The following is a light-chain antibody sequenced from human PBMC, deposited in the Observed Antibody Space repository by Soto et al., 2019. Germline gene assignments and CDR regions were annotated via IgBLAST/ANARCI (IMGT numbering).Light chain of an antibody. J-gene: IGLJ1*01. CDR2: EVS. Sequence: QSVLTQPASVSGSPGQSITISCTGTTSDVGSYELVSWYQQHPGKAPKIMIYEVSKRPSGDSNRFSGSKSGNTASLTISGLQAEDEADYYCCSYAGGRSPYVFGTGTKLTVL. CDR3: CSYAGGRSPYV. V-gene: IGLV2-23*02. CDR1: TSDVGSYEL.